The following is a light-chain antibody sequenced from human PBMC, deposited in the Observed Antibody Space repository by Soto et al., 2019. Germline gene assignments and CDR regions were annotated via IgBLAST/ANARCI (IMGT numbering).Light chain of an antibody. V-gene: IGKV1-5*01. CDR3: QQYNSYSPLT. CDR2: DVS. Sequence: DIRRTQSPSTLSASVGERVTITCRASQSISSWLAWYQQKPGKAPKLLIYDVSSLESGVPSRFSGSGSGTEFTLTISSLQPDDFATYYCQQYNSYSPLTFGGGTKVDIK. J-gene: IGKJ4*01. CDR1: QSISSW.